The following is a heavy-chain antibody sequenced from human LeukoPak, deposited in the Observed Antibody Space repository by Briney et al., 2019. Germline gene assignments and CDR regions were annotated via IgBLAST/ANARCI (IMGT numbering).Heavy chain of an antibody. J-gene: IGHJ6*02. V-gene: IGHV3-7*04. D-gene: IGHD2-2*01. Sequence: GGSLRLSCAASGFTFSSYSMNWVRQAPGKGLEWVAHIKQDGSEKYYVDSVKGRFTISRDNAKNSLYLQMNSLRAEDTAVYYCARGLIPAAYYYGMDVWGQGTTVTVSS. CDR1: GFTFSSYS. CDR2: IKQDGSEK. CDR3: ARGLIPAAYYYGMDV.